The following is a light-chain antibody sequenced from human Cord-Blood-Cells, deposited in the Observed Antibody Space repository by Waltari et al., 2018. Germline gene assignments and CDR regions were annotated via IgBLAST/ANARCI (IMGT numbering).Light chain of an antibody. Sequence: AIRMTQSPSSFSASTGDRVSITRRASQGISSYLAWYQQKPGKAPKLLIYAASTLQIGVPSRFSGSGSGTDFTLTISCLQSEDFATYYCQQYYSYPWTFGQGTKVEIK. CDR3: QQYYSYPWT. CDR1: QGISSY. CDR2: AAS. J-gene: IGKJ1*01. V-gene: IGKV1-8*01.